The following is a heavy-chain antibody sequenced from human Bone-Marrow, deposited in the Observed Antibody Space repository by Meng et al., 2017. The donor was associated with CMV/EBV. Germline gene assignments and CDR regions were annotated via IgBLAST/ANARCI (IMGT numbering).Heavy chain of an antibody. CDR3: AISPPLGYCSSTSCNNYYYYVMDV. V-gene: IGHV1-69*10. D-gene: IGHD2-2*02. J-gene: IGHJ6*02. CDR2: IIPILGIA. CDR1: GGTFSSYA. Sequence: SVKVSCKASGGTFSSYAISWVRQAPGQGLEWMGGIIPILGIANYAQKFQGRVTITADKSTSTAYMELSSLRSEDTAVYYCAISPPLGYCSSTSCNNYYYYVMDVWGQGTTVTFSS.